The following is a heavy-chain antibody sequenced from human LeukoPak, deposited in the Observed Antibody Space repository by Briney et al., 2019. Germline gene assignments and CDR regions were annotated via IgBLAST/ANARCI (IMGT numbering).Heavy chain of an antibody. CDR3: ARDRHDYSNYXDY. D-gene: IGHD4-11*01. CDR2: INPNSGGT. V-gene: IGHV1-2*02. CDR1: GYTFTGYY. J-gene: IGHJ4*02. Sequence: ASVKVSCKASGYTFTGYYMHWVRQAPGQGLEWMGWINPNSGGTNYAQKFQGRVTMTRDTSISTAYMELSRLRSDDTAVYYCARDRHDYSNYXDYWGQGTLXTV.